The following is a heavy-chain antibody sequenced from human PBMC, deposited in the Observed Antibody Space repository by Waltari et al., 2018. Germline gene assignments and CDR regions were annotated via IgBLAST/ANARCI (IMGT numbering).Heavy chain of an antibody. D-gene: IGHD4-17*01. Sequence: QVQLQESGPGLVRPSETLSLTCTVSGASMSRYFWSWLRKPAGKGLEWIGRIYSDGRTNYNPSLKSRVTMSLDTSNNQFSLKLSSVTAADTAVYYCARAPRPMTTVTRYNDLDYYHYMDVWGKGTTVTVSS. CDR1: GASMSRYF. V-gene: IGHV4-4*07. J-gene: IGHJ6*03. CDR2: IYSDGRT. CDR3: ARAPRPMTTVTRYNDLDYYHYMDV.